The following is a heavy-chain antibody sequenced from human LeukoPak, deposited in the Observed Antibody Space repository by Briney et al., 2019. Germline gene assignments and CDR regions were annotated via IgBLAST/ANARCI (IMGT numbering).Heavy chain of an antibody. J-gene: IGHJ4*02. V-gene: IGHV1-2*02. Sequence: GASVKVSCKVSGYTFSHYYMHWVRQAPGQGLEWMGWINLYTGDTNYAQNFLGRVTMTRDTSISTAYTALRSLISDDTAVYFCAYLFGVSNFGVYWGQGALVTVSS. D-gene: IGHD3-10*01. CDR2: INLYTGDT. CDR1: GYTFSHYY. CDR3: AYLFGVSNFGVY.